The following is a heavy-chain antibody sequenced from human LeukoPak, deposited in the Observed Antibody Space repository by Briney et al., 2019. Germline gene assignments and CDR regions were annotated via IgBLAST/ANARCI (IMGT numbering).Heavy chain of an antibody. D-gene: IGHD3-9*01. CDR1: GFTFTSSA. Sequence: ASVKVSCKASGFTFTSSAVQWVRQARGQRLEWIGWIVVGSGNTNYAQKFQGRVTMTRNTSISTAYMELSSLRSEDTAVYYCARLRYFDRSYGMDVWGQGTTVTVSS. CDR2: IVVGSGNT. J-gene: IGHJ6*02. V-gene: IGHV1-58*01. CDR3: ARLRYFDRSYGMDV.